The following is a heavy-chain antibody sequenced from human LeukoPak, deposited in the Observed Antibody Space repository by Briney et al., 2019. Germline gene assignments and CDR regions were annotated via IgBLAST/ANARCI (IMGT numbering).Heavy chain of an antibody. CDR2: IYSGGST. V-gene: IGHV3-53*05. J-gene: IGHJ3*02. CDR1: GFTVSSNY. Sequence: GGSLRLSCAASGFTVSSNYMSGVRQAPGKGLEWVSVIYSGGSTYYADSVKGRFTISRDNSKNTLYLQMNSLRAEDTAVYYCAKDQDYDYVWGAGWAFDIWGQGTMVTVSS. CDR3: AKDQDYDYVWGAGWAFDI. D-gene: IGHD3-16*01.